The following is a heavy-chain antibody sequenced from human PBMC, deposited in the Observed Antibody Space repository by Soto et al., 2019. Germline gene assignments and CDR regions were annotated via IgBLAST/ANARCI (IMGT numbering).Heavy chain of an antibody. CDR3: AREVRSSSSTGWFDP. D-gene: IGHD6-13*01. Sequence: GASVKVSCKASGYTFTGYYMHWVRQAPGQGLEWMGWINPNSGGTNYAQKLQGWVTMTRDTSISTAYMELSRLRSDDTAVYYCAREVRSSSSTGWFDPWGQGTLVTVSS. J-gene: IGHJ5*02. V-gene: IGHV1-2*04. CDR1: GYTFTGYY. CDR2: INPNSGGT.